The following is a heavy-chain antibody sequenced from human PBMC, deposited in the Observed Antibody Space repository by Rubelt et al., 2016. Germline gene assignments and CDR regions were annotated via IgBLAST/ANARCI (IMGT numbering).Heavy chain of an antibody. J-gene: IGHJ4*02. CDR2: IYYSGST. Sequence: QLQLQESGPGLVKPSETLSLTCTVSGASISSRSYYWGWIRQPPGKGLEWIGSIYYSGSTYYNPSLQSRVTISVDTSKNQFSLKLSSVTAADTAVYYCARLSSGWYYFDYWGQGTLVTVSS. CDR1: GASISSRSYY. CDR3: ARLSSGWYYFDY. D-gene: IGHD6-19*01. V-gene: IGHV4-39*01.